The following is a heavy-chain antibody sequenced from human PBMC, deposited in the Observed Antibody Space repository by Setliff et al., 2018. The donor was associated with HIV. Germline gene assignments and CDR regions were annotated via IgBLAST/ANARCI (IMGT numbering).Heavy chain of an antibody. CDR1: GLTFSRYG. Sequence: GGSLRLSCAVSGLTFSRYGFHWVRQVPGKGLDWVTFIQYDESNKYYGDSVKGRLTISRDNAKNSLYLQMSSLRAEDTAVYYCARDSSRGYLDWLSLKYYYSYYIDVWGKGTTVTVSS. V-gene: IGHV3-30*02. J-gene: IGHJ6*03. CDR2: IQYDESNK. D-gene: IGHD3-9*01. CDR3: ARDSSRGYLDWLSLKYYYSYYIDV.